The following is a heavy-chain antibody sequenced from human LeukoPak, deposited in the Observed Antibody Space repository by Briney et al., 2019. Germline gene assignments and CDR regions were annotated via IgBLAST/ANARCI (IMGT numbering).Heavy chain of an antibody. J-gene: IGHJ3*01. CDR3: VRVGGAFDL. CDR2: ISSSSSTI. D-gene: IGHD3-16*01. Sequence: PGGSLRLSCAASGFTFSDYSMNWVRQVPGKGLEWISYISSSSSTIYYADSVKGRFTISRDNAKKSLYMQMNSLRAEDTAVYYCVRVGGAFDLWGQGTRVSVSS. V-gene: IGHV3-48*01. CDR1: GFTFSDYS.